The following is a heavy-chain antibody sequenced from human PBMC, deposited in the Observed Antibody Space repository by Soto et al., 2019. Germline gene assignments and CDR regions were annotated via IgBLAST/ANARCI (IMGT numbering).Heavy chain of an antibody. CDR1: GYTFTSYA. D-gene: IGHD1-20*01. V-gene: IGHV1-3*01. CDR3: AKAINGYNAPLDH. J-gene: IGHJ4*02. Sequence: GASVKVSCKASGYTFTSYAMHWVRQAPGQRLEWMGWINAGNGNTKYSQKFQGTVTITRDTSASTAYMELSSLRFEDTAVYYCAKAINGYNAPLDHWGQGTRVTVSS. CDR2: INAGNGNT.